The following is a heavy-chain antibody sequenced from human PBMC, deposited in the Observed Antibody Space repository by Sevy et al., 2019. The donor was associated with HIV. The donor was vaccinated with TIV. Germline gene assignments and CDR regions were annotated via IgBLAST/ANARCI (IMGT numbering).Heavy chain of an antibody. CDR2: INHSGSS. J-gene: IGHJ5*02. CDR1: GGSFSGYY. V-gene: IGHV4-34*01. D-gene: IGHD2-2*01. Sequence: SETLSLTCAVHGGSFSGYYWNWIRQPPGKGLEWIGEINHSGSSNYNPSLKRRVTISVDTSKNQFSLKLSSVTAADTAVYYCARSPPIVVVPGAPSWFDPWGQGTLVTVSS. CDR3: ARSPPIVVVPGAPSWFDP.